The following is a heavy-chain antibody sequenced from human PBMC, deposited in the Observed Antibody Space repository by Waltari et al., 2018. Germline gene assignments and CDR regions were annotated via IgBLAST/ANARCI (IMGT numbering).Heavy chain of an antibody. J-gene: IGHJ3*02. V-gene: IGHV4-4*02. D-gene: IGHD3-3*01. CDR2: IFHSGGT. CDR3: AGWPYIVIFRVIQADI. Sequence: QMQLQESGPGPVKTSGTLSLHCTVSGASIISHNWWSWVRQPPGKGLEWLGEIFHSGGTNYNPSLKSRITISLDKSKNQISLKLTSVTAADTAVYYCAGWPYIVIFRVIQADIWGQGTMVTVSS. CDR1: GASIISHNW.